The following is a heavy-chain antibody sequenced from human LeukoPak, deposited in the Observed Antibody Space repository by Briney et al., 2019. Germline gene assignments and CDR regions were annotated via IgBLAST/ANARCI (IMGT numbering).Heavy chain of an antibody. D-gene: IGHD3-22*01. Sequence: SGTLSFTCAVSGGSISSNHWWSWVRQSPGKGLEWIGEIYHSGSTNYNPSLKSRVTISIDKSKNQFSLKLTSVTAADTAVYYCARDRVDYYDSTGLLDYWGQGTLVTVSS. J-gene: IGHJ4*02. CDR3: ARDRVDYYDSTGLLDY. V-gene: IGHV4-4*02. CDR1: GGSISSNHW. CDR2: IYHSGST.